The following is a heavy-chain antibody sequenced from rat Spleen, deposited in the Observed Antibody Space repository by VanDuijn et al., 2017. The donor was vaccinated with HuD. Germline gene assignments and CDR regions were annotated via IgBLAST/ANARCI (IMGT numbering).Heavy chain of an antibody. D-gene: IGHD1-10*01. CDR1: GFTFSNYY. Sequence: EVQLVESGGGLVQPGRSLKLSCAASGFTFSNYYMAWVRQAPTKGLEWVAYISTGGGHSYYRDSVKGRFTISRDNAKSTLYLQMNSLRSEDTATYYCTRGEQLGGDYWGQGVMVTVSS. V-gene: IGHV5S23*01. CDR3: TRGEQLGGDY. CDR2: ISTGGGHS. J-gene: IGHJ2*01.